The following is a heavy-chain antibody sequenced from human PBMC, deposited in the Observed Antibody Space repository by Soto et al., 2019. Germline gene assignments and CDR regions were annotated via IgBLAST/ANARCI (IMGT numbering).Heavy chain of an antibody. D-gene: IGHD2-2*01. CDR3: ARASIVVVPAAMTVFDI. CDR1: GYTFTIYA. J-gene: IGHJ3*02. Sequence: ASVKVSCKASGYTFTIYAMHWVRQAPGQRLEWMGWINAGNGNTKSSQKFQGRVTITRDPSANTDYMELSSLSSEDTAVYYCARASIVVVPAAMTVFDIWGQGTMVTVS. V-gene: IGHV1-3*01. CDR2: INAGNGNT.